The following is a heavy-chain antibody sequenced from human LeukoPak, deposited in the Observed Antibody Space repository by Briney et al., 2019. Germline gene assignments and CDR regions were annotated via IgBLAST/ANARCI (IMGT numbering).Heavy chain of an antibody. J-gene: IGHJ4*02. CDR1: GASISSRSSF. CDR2: IYYKGNT. D-gene: IGHD6-13*01. Sequence: PSETLSLTCTVSGASISSRSSFWGRLRQPPGKGLEWIGSIYYKGNTYFNPSLKSRVTISEDTSKNQFSLKVNSLTAADTAVYYCARDSSSSSVNWGQGTLVTVSS. V-gene: IGHV4-39*07. CDR3: ARDSSSSSVN.